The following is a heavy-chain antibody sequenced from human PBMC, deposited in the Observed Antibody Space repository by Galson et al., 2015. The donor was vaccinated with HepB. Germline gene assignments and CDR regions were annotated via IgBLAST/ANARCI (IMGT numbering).Heavy chain of an antibody. J-gene: IGHJ4*02. D-gene: IGHD6-19*01. CDR2: ISYDGSNK. CDR1: GFTFSSYA. Sequence: SLRLSCAASGFTFSSYAMHWVRQAPGKGLEWVAVISYDGSNKYYADSVKGRFTISRDNSKNTLYLQMNSLRAEDTAVYYCARDRGVAGHTLFDYWGQGTLVTVSS. V-gene: IGHV3-30-3*01. CDR3: ARDRGVAGHTLFDY.